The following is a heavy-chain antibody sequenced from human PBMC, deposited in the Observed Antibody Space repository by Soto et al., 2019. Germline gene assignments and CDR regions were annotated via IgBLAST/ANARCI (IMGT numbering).Heavy chain of an antibody. J-gene: IGHJ6*03. CDR3: ARESGGATATLDYYYFYMDV. D-gene: IGHD5-12*01. V-gene: IGHV1-2*02. CDR2: MNPNSGDT. CDR1: GYRFSDYY. Sequence: ASVKVSCKASGYRFSDYYLHWVRQAPGQGPEWMGWMNPNSGDTKYAQKFKGRVTMTRDTSVRTAFMELNWLKSDDTAVYYCARESGGATATLDYYYFYMDVWGIGTTVNISS.